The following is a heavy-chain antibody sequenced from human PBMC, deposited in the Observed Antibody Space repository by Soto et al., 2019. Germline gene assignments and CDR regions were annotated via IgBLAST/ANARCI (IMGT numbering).Heavy chain of an antibody. V-gene: IGHV3-72*01. CDR3: ARENWNDVYMYV. J-gene: IGHJ6*03. Sequence: EVQLVESGGGLVQPGGSLRLSCAASGFTFSDHYMDWVRQAPGKGLEWVGRTRNKANSYTTEYAASVKGRFTISRDDSKNSLYLQMNSLKTEDTAVYYCARENWNDVYMYVWGKGTTVTVSS. CDR2: TRNKANSYTT. CDR1: GFTFSDHY. D-gene: IGHD1-1*01.